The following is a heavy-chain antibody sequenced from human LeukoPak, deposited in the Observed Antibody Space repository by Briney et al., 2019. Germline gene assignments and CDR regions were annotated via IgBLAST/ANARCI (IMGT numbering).Heavy chain of an antibody. D-gene: IGHD1-26*01. V-gene: IGHV3-74*01. Sequence: GGSLRLSCAASGFTFSSYWIHWVRQAPGKGLVWVSRINGDGSITNYADSVKGRFTISRDNAKNTLFLQMNSLRAEDTAVYYFERGGNRVSPLDFGGREPWATVSS. CDR1: GFTFSSYW. CDR2: INGDGSIT. J-gene: IGHJ4*02. CDR3: ERGGNRVSPLDF.